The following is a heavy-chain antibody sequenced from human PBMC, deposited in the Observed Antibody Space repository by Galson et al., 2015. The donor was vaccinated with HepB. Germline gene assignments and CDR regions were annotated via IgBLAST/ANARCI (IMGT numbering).Heavy chain of an antibody. Sequence: SLRLSCAASGFTFSSYGMHWVRQAPGKGLEWVAVIWYDGSNKYYADSVKGRFTISRDNSKNTLYLQMNSLRAEDTAVYYCARDIAVAGPGTGDWFDPWGQGTLVTVSS. CDR1: GFTFSSYG. CDR3: ARDIAVAGPGTGDWFDP. J-gene: IGHJ5*02. CDR2: IWYDGSNK. V-gene: IGHV3-33*08. D-gene: IGHD6-19*01.